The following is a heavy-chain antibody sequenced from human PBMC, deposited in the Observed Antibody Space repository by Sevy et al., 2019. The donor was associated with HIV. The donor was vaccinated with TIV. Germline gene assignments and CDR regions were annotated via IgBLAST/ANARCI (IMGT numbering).Heavy chain of an antibody. V-gene: IGHV4-31*03. CDR1: GDSINNGDYY. Sequence: SETLSLTCTVSGDSINNGDYYWSWIRQHPGKGLEWIGKIYYTGTTYYNPSLKSRLRISVERSENTLSLSLRSVTAADTAVYYYARTTVTTLSSARNNWFDPWGQGTLVTVSS. J-gene: IGHJ5*02. CDR2: IYYTGTT. CDR3: ARTTVTTLSSARNNWFDP. D-gene: IGHD4-4*01.